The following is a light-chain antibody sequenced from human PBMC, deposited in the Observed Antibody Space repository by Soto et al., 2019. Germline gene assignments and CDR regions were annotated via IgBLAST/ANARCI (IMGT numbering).Light chain of an antibody. J-gene: IGLJ2*01. CDR2: DVN. CDR1: SSDVGGYHY. CDR3: CSYAGSYTLV. Sequence: SALTQPRSVSGSPGQSVTLSCTGTSSDVGGYHYVSWYQHHPGKAPKIIIYDVNKRPSGVPDRFSGSKSGNTASLTISGLQTEDEADYYCCSYAGSYTLVFGGGTQLTVL. V-gene: IGLV2-11*01.